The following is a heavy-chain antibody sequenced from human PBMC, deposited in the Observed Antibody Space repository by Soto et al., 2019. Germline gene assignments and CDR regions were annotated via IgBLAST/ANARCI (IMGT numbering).Heavy chain of an antibody. CDR1: GFTFSNAW. D-gene: IGHD3-22*01. CDR3: TTGHLNYDSSGYG. Sequence: GGSLRPSCAASGFTFSNAWMSWVRQAPGKVLEWGGRIKSKTDGGTTDYAAPVKGRFTISRDDSKNTLYLQMNSLKTEDTAVYYCTTGHLNYDSSGYGWGQGTLVTVSS. J-gene: IGHJ4*02. V-gene: IGHV3-15*01. CDR2: IKSKTDGGTT.